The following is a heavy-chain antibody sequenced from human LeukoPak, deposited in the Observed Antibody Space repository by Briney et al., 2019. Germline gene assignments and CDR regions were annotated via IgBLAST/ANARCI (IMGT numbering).Heavy chain of an antibody. D-gene: IGHD5-18*01. CDR2: INPSGGST. CDR3: ARVRSEAMVNPDDASDI. Sequence: ASVKVSCKASGYTFTSYYMHWVRQAPGQGLEWMGIINPSGGSTSYAQKFQGRVTMTRDTSTSTVYMELSSLRSEDTAVYYCARVRSEAMVNPDDASDIWGQGTMVTVSS. V-gene: IGHV1-46*01. CDR1: GYTFTSYY. J-gene: IGHJ3*02.